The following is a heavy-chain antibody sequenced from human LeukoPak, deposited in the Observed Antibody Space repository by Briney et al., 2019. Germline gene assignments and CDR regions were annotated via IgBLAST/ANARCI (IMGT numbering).Heavy chain of an antibody. V-gene: IGHV4-31*03. CDR3: ARGSYYYDSSGQVPFDY. Sequence: PSETLSLTCTVSGGSISSGGYYWSWIRQHPGKGLEWIGYIYYSGSTYYNPSLKSRVTISVDTSKNQFSLKLSSVTAADTAVYYCARGSYYYDSSGQVPFDYWGQGTLVTVSS. CDR1: GGSISSGGYY. CDR2: IYYSGST. D-gene: IGHD3-22*01. J-gene: IGHJ4*02.